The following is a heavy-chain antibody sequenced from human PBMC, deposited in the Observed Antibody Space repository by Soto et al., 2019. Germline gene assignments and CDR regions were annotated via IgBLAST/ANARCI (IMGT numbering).Heavy chain of an antibody. CDR3: AHRVLRTVFVLVSMTAIYFDF. D-gene: IGHD3-3*01. CDR2: IYWDDDK. Sequence: QITLNESGPTVVRPTETLTLTCRFSGFSLTTSGVGEGWIRQSPGKAPERLALIYWDDDKRYSASLKSRLTITKDTSKNQVVLTVSDLDPTDTATYYCAHRVLRTVFVLVSMTAIYFDFWGQGAPVAVSS. V-gene: IGHV2-5*02. CDR1: GFSLTTSGVG. J-gene: IGHJ4*02.